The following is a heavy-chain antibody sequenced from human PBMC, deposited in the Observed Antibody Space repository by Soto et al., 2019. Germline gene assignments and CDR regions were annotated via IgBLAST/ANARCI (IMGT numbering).Heavy chain of an antibody. CDR3: ARGARVVATTYYYYGMDV. D-gene: IGHD5-12*01. V-gene: IGHV4-34*01. CDR1: GGSFSGYY. CDR2: INHSGST. Sequence: SETLSLTCAVYGGSFSGYYWSWIRQPPGKGLAWIGEINHSGSTNYNPSLKSRVTISVDTSKNQFSLKLSSVTAADTAVYYCARGARVVATTYYYYGMDVWGQGTTVTVSS. J-gene: IGHJ6*02.